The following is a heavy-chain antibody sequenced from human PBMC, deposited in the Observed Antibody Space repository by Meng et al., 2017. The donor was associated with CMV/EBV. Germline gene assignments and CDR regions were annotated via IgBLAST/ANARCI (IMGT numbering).Heavy chain of an antibody. D-gene: IGHD6-13*01. CDR1: GFTFSSYA. CDR3: ARVAAAVKYYFDY. V-gene: IGHV3-30*04. Sequence: GRSLRLSFAASGFTFSSYAMHWVRQAPGKGLEWVAVITYDGSNKYYADSVKGRFTISRDNSKNTLYLQMNSLRAEDTAVYYCARVAAAVKYYFDYWGQGTLVTVSS. CDR2: ITYDGSNK. J-gene: IGHJ4*02.